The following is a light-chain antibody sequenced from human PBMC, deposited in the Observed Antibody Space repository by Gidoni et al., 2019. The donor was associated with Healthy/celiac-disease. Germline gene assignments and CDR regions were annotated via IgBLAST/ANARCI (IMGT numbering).Light chain of an antibody. V-gene: IGKV1-8*01. CDR2: AAS. Sequence: AIRITQSPSSLSASTGDRVTITCRASQGISSYLDWYQQKPGQAPKLLIYAASTLQSGVPSRFSGSGSGTDFTLTISCLQSEDFATYYCQQYYSYPRTFGQGTKVEIK. J-gene: IGKJ1*01. CDR3: QQYYSYPRT. CDR1: QGISSY.